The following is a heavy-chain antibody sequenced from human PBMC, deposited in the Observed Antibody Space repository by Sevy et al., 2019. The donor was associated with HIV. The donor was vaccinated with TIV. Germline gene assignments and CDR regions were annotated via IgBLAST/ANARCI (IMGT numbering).Heavy chain of an antibody. V-gene: IGHV4-39*01. Sequence: SETLSLTCTVSGGSISSSSYYWGWIRQPPGKGLEWIGSIYYSGSTYYNPSLKSRVTISVDTSKNQFSLKLSSVTAADTAVYYCARHPYMDVWGQGTTVTVSS. CDR1: GGSISSSSYY. CDR3: ARHPYMDV. CDR2: IYYSGST. J-gene: IGHJ6*02.